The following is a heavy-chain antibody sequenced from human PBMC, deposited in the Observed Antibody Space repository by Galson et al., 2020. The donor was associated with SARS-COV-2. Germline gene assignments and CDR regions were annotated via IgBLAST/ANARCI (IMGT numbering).Heavy chain of an antibody. J-gene: IGHJ4*01. Sequence: GESLKISCAASGFTFSSYGMHWVRQAPGKGLEWVAVISYDGSNKYYADSVKGRFTFSRDNSKNTLYLQMNSLRAEDTAVYYCAKDAWGSYRGPFDYWGDGTLVTVSS. CDR3: AKDAWGSYRGPFDY. CDR2: ISYDGSNK. D-gene: IGHD3-16*02. V-gene: IGHV3-30*18. CDR1: GFTFSSYG.